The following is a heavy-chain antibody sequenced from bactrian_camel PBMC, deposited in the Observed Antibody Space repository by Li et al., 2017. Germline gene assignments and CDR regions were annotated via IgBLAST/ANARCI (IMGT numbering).Heavy chain of an antibody. Sequence: QLVESGGGLVQPGGSLRLSCSASGYTSGTYCMGWYRQAPGKEREGVAHMDSLGNPSYADSVKGRFTISQDNSKNTLYLLMNNLKPEDTAMYFCAADRVGVAFGGNCQGPDYNHRGQGTQVTVS. CDR1: GYTSGTYC. CDR3: AADRVGVAFGGNCQGPDYNH. J-gene: IGHJ4*01. V-gene: IGHV3S55*01. D-gene: IGHD2*01. CDR2: MDSLGNP.